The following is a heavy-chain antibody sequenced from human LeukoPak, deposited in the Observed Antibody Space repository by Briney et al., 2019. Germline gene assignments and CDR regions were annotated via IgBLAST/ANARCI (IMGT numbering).Heavy chain of an antibody. J-gene: IGHJ4*02. V-gene: IGHV1-2*02. CDR3: ASGGAVGGSGSSYY. CDR2: INPNSGGT. Sequence: GASVKVSCKASGYTFTGYHMQWVRQAPGQGLEWMGWINPNSGGTNYAQKFQGRVTMTRDTPMSTAYMELSRLRSDDTAVYYCASGGAVGGSGSSYYWGQGTLVTVSS. CDR1: GYTFTGYH. D-gene: IGHD3-10*01.